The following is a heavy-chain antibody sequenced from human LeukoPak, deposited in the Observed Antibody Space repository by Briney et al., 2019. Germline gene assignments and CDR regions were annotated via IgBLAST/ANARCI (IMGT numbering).Heavy chain of an antibody. V-gene: IGHV4-39*01. J-gene: IGHJ4*02. CDR3: AYSTRGFKSFDY. D-gene: IGHD2-2*01. Sequence: PSETLSLTCTVSGGSISSSSYYWGWIRQPPGKGLEWIGNIYYSGSTYYNPSLKSRVTISVDTSKSQFSLKLSSVSAADTAVYYCAYSTRGFKSFDYWGQGTLVTASS. CDR1: GGSISSSSYY. CDR2: IYYSGST.